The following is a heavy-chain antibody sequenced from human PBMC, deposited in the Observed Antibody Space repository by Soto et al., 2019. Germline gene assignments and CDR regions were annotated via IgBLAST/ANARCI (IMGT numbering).Heavy chain of an antibody. CDR1: GFTFSRYA. V-gene: IGHV3-21*01. CDR3: ARNFDSGGYYSDY. J-gene: IGHJ4*02. D-gene: IGHD3-22*01. CDR2: VDSFSNFI. Sequence: PGGSLRLSCAASGFTFSRYAMNWVRQAPGKGLEWVAYVDSFSNFIYYADSVKGRFTISRDNAKNSLFLQMTSLRVEDTAVYYCARNFDSGGYYSDYWGQGTLVTVSS.